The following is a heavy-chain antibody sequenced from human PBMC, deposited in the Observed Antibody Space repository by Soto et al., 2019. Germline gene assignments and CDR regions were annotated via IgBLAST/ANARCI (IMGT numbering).Heavy chain of an antibody. V-gene: IGHV4-59*08. D-gene: IGHD3-9*01. CDR3: ARHPGYYDILTGYTTYYFDY. CDR1: GGSIGTYY. J-gene: IGHJ4*02. CDR2: IYYRGNT. Sequence: SETLSLTCTVSGGSIGTYYWSWIRQPPGKGLEWIGYIYYRGNTDYNPSPKSRVTISLDTPKNQFSLKLSSVTAADTAVYYCARHPGYYDILTGYTTYYFDYWGQGILVTVSS.